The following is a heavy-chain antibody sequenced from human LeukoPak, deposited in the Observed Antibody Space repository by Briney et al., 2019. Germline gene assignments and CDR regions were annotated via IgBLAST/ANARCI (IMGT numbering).Heavy chain of an antibody. Sequence: SETLSLTCTASGGSISGYYWSWIRQPAGKGLEWIGRVYTSGSTHYNPSLKSRVTMSVDTSKNQFSLKLSSVTAADTAVYYCARLITGTTTAFDIWGQGTMVTVSS. CDR3: ARLITGTTTAFDI. J-gene: IGHJ3*02. D-gene: IGHD1-7*01. CDR2: VYTSGST. CDR1: GGSISGYY. V-gene: IGHV4-4*07.